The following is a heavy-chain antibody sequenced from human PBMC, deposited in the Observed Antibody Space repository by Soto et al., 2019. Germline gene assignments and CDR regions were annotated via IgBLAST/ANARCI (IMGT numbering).Heavy chain of an antibody. V-gene: IGHV3-9*01. J-gene: IGHJ4*02. D-gene: IGHD6-13*01. CDR3: GQGKGSSSFVCFEY. CDR1: GLTFEDYA. CDR2: ISWNSRSV. Sequence: EVQLVESGGGLVQPGRSLRLSCAASGLTFEDYAMHWVRQVPGTGLEWVSSISWNSRSVGYAESVKGRFTVSRDNGKNGLYLQTVSLRAAETAYSYCGQGKGSSSFVCFEYWGQGILVTVSS.